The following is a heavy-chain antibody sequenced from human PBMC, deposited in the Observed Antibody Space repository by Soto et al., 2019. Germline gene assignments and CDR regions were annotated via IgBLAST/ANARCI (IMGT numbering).Heavy chain of an antibody. CDR3: ARDKYSSSPFDY. CDR2: IYYSGST. Sequence: SETLSLTGTVSGGSISSYYWSWIRQPPGKGLEWIGYIYYSGSTNYNPSLKSRVTISVDTSKNQFSLKLSSVTAADTAVYYCARDKYSSSPFDYWGQGTLVTVSS. CDR1: GGSISSYY. J-gene: IGHJ4*02. D-gene: IGHD6-6*01. V-gene: IGHV4-59*01.